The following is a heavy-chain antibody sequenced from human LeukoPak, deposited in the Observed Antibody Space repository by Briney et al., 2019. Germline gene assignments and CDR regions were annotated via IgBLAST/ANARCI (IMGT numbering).Heavy chain of an antibody. CDR2: IIPILGIA. Sequence: SVKVSRKASGGTFSSYAISWVRQAPGQGLEWMGRIIPILGIANYAQKFQGRVTITADKSTSTAYMELSSLRSEDTAVYYCARDRPGRCGGDCYSFQHWGQGTLVTVSS. CDR1: GGTFSSYA. CDR3: ARDRPGRCGGDCYSFQH. V-gene: IGHV1-69*04. D-gene: IGHD2-21*02. J-gene: IGHJ1*01.